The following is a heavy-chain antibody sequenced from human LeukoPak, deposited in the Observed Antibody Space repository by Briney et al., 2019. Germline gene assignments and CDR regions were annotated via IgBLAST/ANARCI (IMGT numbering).Heavy chain of an antibody. CDR2: IYYSGST. Sequence: SQTLSLTCTVSGGSISSGGYYWSWLRQHPGKGLEWLGYIYYSGSTYYNPSLKSRVTISVDTSKNQFSLKLSSVTAADTAVYYCARGKYDILTGPYYFDYWGQGTLVTVSS. CDR1: GGSISSGGYY. D-gene: IGHD3-9*01. CDR3: ARGKYDILTGPYYFDY. V-gene: IGHV4-31*03. J-gene: IGHJ4*02.